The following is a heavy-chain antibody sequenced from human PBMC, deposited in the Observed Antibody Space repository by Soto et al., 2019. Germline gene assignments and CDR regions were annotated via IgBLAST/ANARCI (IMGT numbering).Heavy chain of an antibody. CDR1: GYTFTSYG. D-gene: IGHD1-26*01. Sequence: QVQLVQSGAEVKKPGASVKVSCKASGYTFTSYGISWVRQAPGQGLEWMGWISAYNGNTNYAQKLQGRVTITTDTSTSTAYMGLRSLRSDDTAGYCWARGVGWEPLDYWGQGILVTVSS. CDR3: ARGVGWEPLDY. J-gene: IGHJ4*02. V-gene: IGHV1-18*01. CDR2: ISAYNGNT.